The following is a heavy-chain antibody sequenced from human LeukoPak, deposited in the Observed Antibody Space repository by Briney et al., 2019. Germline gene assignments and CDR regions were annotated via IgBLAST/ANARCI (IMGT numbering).Heavy chain of an antibody. CDR3: ASQSDHFDFDY. CDR2: IYHSGST. D-gene: IGHD1-14*01. V-gene: IGHV4-39*07. J-gene: IGHJ4*02. CDR1: GGSISSSSYY. Sequence: SETLSLTCTVSGGSISSSSYYWGWIRQPPGKRLEWIGSIYHSGSTYYNPSLKSRVTISVDTSKNQFSLKLSSVTAADTAVYYCASQSDHFDFDYWGQGTLVTVSS.